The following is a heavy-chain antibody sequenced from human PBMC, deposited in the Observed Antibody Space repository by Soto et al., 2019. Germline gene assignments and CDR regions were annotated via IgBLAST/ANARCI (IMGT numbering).Heavy chain of an antibody. Sequence: VQLLESGGGLVQPGGSLRLSCAASGFTFSNYAMSWVRQAPGQGLEWVSAVSGSGGNTYYADSVQGRFAISRDNSKNKLNLQMNSLRAEDTAVYYCAKLNLFVSAAAGRGPFDYWGQGTLVTVSS. J-gene: IGHJ4*02. CDR1: GFTFSNYA. D-gene: IGHD6-13*01. CDR2: VSGSGGNT. CDR3: AKLNLFVSAAAGRGPFDY. V-gene: IGHV3-23*01.